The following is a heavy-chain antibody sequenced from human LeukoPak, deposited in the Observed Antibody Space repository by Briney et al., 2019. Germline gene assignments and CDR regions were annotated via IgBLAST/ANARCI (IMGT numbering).Heavy chain of an antibody. CDR2: IHYSGST. CDR1: GGSISSYY. V-gene: IGHV4-59*12. Sequence: SETLSLTCTVSGGSISSYYWTWIRQPPGRGLEWIGYIHYSGSTNYNPSLKSRVTISLDTSRNQFSLKLSSVTAADTAVYYCARAAAILTGYSKDTAPNWFDPWGQGTLVTVSS. D-gene: IGHD3-9*01. CDR3: ARAAAILTGYSKDTAPNWFDP. J-gene: IGHJ5*02.